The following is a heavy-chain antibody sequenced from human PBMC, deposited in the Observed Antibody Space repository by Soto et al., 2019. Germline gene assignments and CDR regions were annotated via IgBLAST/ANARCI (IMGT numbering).Heavy chain of an antibody. V-gene: IGHV3-21*01. J-gene: IGHJ6*02. Sequence: GGSLRLSCAASGFTFSSYSMNWVRQAPGKGLEWVSSISSSSSYIYYADSVKGRFTISRDNAKNSLYLQMNSLRAEDTAVYYCARHANYGSGSYFGMDVWGQGTTVTVSS. CDR1: GFTFSSYS. CDR3: ARHANYGSGSYFGMDV. CDR2: ISSSSSYI. D-gene: IGHD3-10*01.